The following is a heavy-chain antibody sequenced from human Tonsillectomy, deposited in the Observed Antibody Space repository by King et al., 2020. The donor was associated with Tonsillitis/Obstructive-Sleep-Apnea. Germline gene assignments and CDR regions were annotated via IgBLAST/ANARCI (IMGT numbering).Heavy chain of an antibody. D-gene: IGHD4/OR15-4a*01. J-gene: IGHJ4*02. CDR2: VFHSGTT. CDR3: AKSLYADNPFDH. Sequence: VQLQESGPGLVKPSETLSVTCSVSGGSISTYYWNWIRQPPGKRLEWIGYVFHSGTTKYNPSLKSRVSISVDTSRNQVSLTLNSVTAAATAVYFCAKSLYADNPFDHWGLGTLVSVSS. V-gene: IGHV4-59*12. CDR1: GGSISTYY.